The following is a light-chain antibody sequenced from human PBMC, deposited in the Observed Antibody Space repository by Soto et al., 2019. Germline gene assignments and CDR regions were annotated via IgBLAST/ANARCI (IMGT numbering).Light chain of an antibody. J-gene: IGKJ2*01. Sequence: DVQMTQSPSSLSASVGDRVTITCRASRDIGSSLAWYQQKPGKVPKLLIYAASTLHAGVQSRFSGSGSGTFFTLTINSLQPEDVAIYYCQKYNSAPNTFGRGTRLEIK. V-gene: IGKV1-27*01. CDR2: AAS. CDR1: RDIGSS. CDR3: QKYNSAPNT.